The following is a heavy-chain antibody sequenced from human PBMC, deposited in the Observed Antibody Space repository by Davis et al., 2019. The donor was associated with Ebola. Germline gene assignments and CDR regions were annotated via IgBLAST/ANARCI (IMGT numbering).Heavy chain of an antibody. J-gene: IGHJ6*02. CDR3: AREVPGDRLWDYYGMDV. Sequence: GESLKISCAASGFTFDDYGMSWVRQAPGKGLEWVSGINWNGGSTGYADSVKGRFTISRDNAKNSLYLQMNSLRAEDTAVYYCAREVPGDRLWDYYGMDVWGQGTTVTVSS. V-gene: IGHV3-20*04. CDR1: GFTFDDYG. CDR2: INWNGGST. D-gene: IGHD4-17*01.